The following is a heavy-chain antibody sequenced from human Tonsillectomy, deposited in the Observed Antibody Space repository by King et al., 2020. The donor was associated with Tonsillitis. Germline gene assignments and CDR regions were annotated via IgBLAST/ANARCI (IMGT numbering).Heavy chain of an antibody. V-gene: IGHV5-51*01. CDR1: RYSFTTYW. CDR2: IYPGDSDT. Sequence: SRYSFTTYWIGWVRQMPGKGLEWMGIIYPGDSDTRYSPSFQGQVTISADKSISTAYLQWSSLKASDTAMYYCARLALTAAGPFDYWGQGNLVTVSS. J-gene: IGHJ4*02. CDR3: ARLALTAAGPFDY. D-gene: IGHD6-13*01.